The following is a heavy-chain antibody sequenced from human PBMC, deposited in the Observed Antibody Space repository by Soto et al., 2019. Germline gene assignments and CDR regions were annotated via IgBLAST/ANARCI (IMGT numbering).Heavy chain of an antibody. Sequence: GGSLRLSCAASGFTFSSYWMHWFRQAPGKGLVWVSRINSDGSSTSYADSVKGRFTISRDNSKNTLYLQMNSLRAEDTAVYYCARDAYSSSSLPYYWGQGTLVTVSS. J-gene: IGHJ4*02. CDR2: INSDGSST. D-gene: IGHD6-6*01. CDR3: ARDAYSSSSLPYY. CDR1: GFTFSSYW. V-gene: IGHV3-74*01.